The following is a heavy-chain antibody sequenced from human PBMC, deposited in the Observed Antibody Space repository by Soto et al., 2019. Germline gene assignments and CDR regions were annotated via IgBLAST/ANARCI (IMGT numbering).Heavy chain of an antibody. CDR3: AREGRLHWFES. J-gene: IGHJ5*01. Sequence: PSETLSLTCTVSGGSISSGGYYWSWIRQHPGKGLEWIGYIYYSGSTYYNPALRSRVSMSVDRTKNQFFLNLRSVSAADTAVYFCAREGRLHWFESWGQGTLVTVSS. CDR2: IYYSGST. CDR1: GGSISSGGYY. V-gene: IGHV4-31*03.